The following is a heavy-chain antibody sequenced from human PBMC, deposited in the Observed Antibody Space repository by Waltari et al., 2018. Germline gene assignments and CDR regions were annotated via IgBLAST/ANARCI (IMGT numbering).Heavy chain of an antibody. CDR1: GFTLTNFA. Sequence: EVQLLESGGGLVQPGGSLRLSCAASGFTLTNFAMSWVRQAPGKGLEWVSVFYSGGSTDYADSVKGRFNISRDNSKNTLYLQMISLRAEDTALYYCAYGERGYSSSWFDFYYFDYWGQGTLVSVSS. D-gene: IGHD6-13*01. J-gene: IGHJ4*02. CDR3: AYGERGYSSSWFDFYYFDY. V-gene: IGHV3-23*03. CDR2: FYSGGST.